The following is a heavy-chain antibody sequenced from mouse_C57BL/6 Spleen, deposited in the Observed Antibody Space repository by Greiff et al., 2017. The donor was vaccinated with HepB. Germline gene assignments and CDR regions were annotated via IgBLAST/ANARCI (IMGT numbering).Heavy chain of an antibody. V-gene: IGHV1-64*01. D-gene: IGHD1-1*01. CDR3: ARREYYGSSTGYAMDY. Sequence: QVQLQQPGAELVKPGASVKLSCKASGYTFTSYWMHWVKQRPGQGLEWIGMIHPNSGSTNYNEKFKSKATLTVDKSSSTAYMQLSSLTSEDSAVYYCARREYYGSSTGYAMDYWGQGTSVTVSS. J-gene: IGHJ4*01. CDR1: GYTFTSYW. CDR2: IHPNSGST.